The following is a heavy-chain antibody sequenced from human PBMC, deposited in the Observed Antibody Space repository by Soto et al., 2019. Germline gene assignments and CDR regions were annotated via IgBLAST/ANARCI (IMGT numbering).Heavy chain of an antibody. CDR2: ISWNSGSI. CDR1: GFTFDDYA. Sequence: EVQLVESGGGLVQPGRSLRLSCAASGFTFDDYAMHWVRQAPGKGLEWVSGISWNSGSIGYADSVKGRFTISRDNAKNSLYLQMNSLRAEDTALYHCATLGGGVDYWGQGTLVTVSS. CDR3: ATLGGGVDY. J-gene: IGHJ4*02. D-gene: IGHD3-16*01. V-gene: IGHV3-9*01.